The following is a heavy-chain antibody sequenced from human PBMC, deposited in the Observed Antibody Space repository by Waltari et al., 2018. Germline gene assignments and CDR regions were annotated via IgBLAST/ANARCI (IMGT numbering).Heavy chain of an antibody. V-gene: IGHV2-5*01. CDR2: IYWYDGN. D-gene: IGHD3-16*02. CDR1: GSSLSTSGVG. CDR3: AHRLIGYDYVWGSDRVHDAFDI. Sequence: QIPFQVSGPTLVKHTPTLSLTCTFSGSSLSTSGVGVGWIRQPPGQALEWLALIYWYDGNRYSPSLKSRITITKDTSKNQVVLKMTNRDPVDTATYYCAHRLIGYDYVWGSDRVHDAFDIWGQGTMVTVSS. J-gene: IGHJ3*02.